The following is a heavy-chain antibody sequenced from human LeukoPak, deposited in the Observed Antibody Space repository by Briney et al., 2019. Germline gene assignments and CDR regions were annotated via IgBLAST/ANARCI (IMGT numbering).Heavy chain of an antibody. CDR1: GFTFSSYA. V-gene: IGHV3-23*01. Sequence: GGSLRLPCAASGFTFSSYAMSWVRQAPGKGLEWVSAISGSGGSTYYADSVKGRFTISRDNSKNTLYLQMNSLRAEDTAVYYCAKALRLTRSTYYFDYWGQGTLVTVSS. D-gene: IGHD4-17*01. J-gene: IGHJ4*02. CDR2: ISGSGGST. CDR3: AKALRLTRSTYYFDY.